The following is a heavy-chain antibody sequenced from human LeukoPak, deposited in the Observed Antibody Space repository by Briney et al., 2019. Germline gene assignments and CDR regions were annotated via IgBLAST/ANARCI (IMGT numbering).Heavy chain of an antibody. J-gene: IGHJ6*03. V-gene: IGHV5-51*01. D-gene: IGHD6-13*01. Sequence: GESLKISCKGSGYSFTSYWTGWVRQMPGKGLEWMGIIYPGDSDTRYSPSFQGQVTISADKSISTAYLQWSSLKASDTAMYYCARLGAAAGTGYYYYMDVWGKGTTVTVSS. CDR3: ARLGAAAGTGYYYYMDV. CDR1: GYSFTSYW. CDR2: IYPGDSDT.